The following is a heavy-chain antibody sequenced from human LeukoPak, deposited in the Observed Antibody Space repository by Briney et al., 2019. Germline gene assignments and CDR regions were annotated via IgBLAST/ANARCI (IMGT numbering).Heavy chain of an antibody. CDR1: GFTFSSYA. CDR3: AREGSSYTGHYYGVDV. D-gene: IGHD2-2*02. V-gene: IGHV3-23*01. Sequence: QPGGTLRHSCAASGFTFSSYAMSWVRQSPGKGLDWVSIISGSGDSTYYADSVKGRVTISRDNAKNSLYLQMNSLGAEDTAVYYCAREGSSYTGHYYGVDVWGQGTTVTVSS. CDR2: ISGSGDST. J-gene: IGHJ6*02.